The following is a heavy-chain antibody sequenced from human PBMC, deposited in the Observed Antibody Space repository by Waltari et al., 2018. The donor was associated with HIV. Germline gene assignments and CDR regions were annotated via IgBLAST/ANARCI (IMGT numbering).Heavy chain of an antibody. D-gene: IGHD6-6*01. CDR1: GFTFSSYA. CDR2: LSGSGGST. J-gene: IGHJ6*02. Sequence: EVQLLESGGGLVQPGGSLRVSCATSGFTFSSYAMSWVRPAPGKGLEWVSALSGSGGSTYYGDSVKGRFTISRDNSKNTLYLQMNSLRAEDTAVYYCAKWGSSPPSRYYYYGMDVWGQGTTVTVSS. V-gene: IGHV3-23*01. CDR3: AKWGSSPPSRYYYYGMDV.